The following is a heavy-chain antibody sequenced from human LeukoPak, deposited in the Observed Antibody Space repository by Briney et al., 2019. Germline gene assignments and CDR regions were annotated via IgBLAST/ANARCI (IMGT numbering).Heavy chain of an antibody. V-gene: IGHV1-8*03. CDR3: ARSGDCGGDCYSDYYYYMDV. CDR1: GYTFTSYD. CDR2: MNPNSGNT. D-gene: IGHD2-21*02. Sequence: ASVKVSCKASGYTFTSYDINWVRQATGQGLEWMGWMNPNSGNTGYAQKFQGRVTITRNTSISTAYMELSSLRSEDTAVYYCARSGDCGGDCYSDYYYYMDVWGKGTTVTVSS. J-gene: IGHJ6*03.